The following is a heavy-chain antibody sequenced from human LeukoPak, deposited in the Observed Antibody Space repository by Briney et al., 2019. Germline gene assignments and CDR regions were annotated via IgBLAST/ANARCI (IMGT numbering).Heavy chain of an antibody. CDR3: AKDPIYYHRSYYFDS. V-gene: IGHV3-66*02. CDR2: IYSGGST. J-gene: IGHJ4*02. CDR1: GFTFSSYW. Sequence: GGSLRLSCAASGFTFSSYWMSWLRQAPGKGLEWVSVIYSGGSTYYADSVKGRFTISRDNSKNTLFLQMDSLRPEDTAMYYCAKDPIYYHRSYYFDSWGQGTLVTVSS. D-gene: IGHD3-22*01.